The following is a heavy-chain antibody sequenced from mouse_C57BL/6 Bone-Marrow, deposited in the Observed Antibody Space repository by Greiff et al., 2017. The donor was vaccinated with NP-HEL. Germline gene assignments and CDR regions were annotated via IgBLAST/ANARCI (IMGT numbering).Heavy chain of an antibody. V-gene: IGHV1-63*01. J-gene: IGHJ3*01. D-gene: IGHD1-1*01. CDR2: IYPGGGYT. CDR1: GYTFTNYW. Sequence: QVQLQQSGAELVRPGTSVKMSCKASGYTFTNYWIGWAKQRPGHGLEWIGDIYPGGGYTNYNEKFKGNATLTADQSSSTAYMQFSSLTSEDSAIYYGARSDGSSPWFAYWGQGTLVTVSA. CDR3: ARSDGSSPWFAY.